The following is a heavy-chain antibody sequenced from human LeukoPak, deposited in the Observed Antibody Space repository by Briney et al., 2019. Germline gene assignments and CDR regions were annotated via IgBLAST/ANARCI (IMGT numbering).Heavy chain of an antibody. CDR1: GFTFSSYA. Sequence: GGSLRLSCAASGFTFSSYAMHWVRQAPGKGLEWVAVISYDGSNKYYADSVKGRFTISRDNSKNTLYLQMNSLRAEDTAVYYCAREGDGYYDILTGYSLRRGYFDYWGQGTLVTVSS. D-gene: IGHD3-9*01. J-gene: IGHJ4*02. CDR2: ISYDGSNK. CDR3: AREGDGYYDILTGYSLRRGYFDY. V-gene: IGHV3-30-3*01.